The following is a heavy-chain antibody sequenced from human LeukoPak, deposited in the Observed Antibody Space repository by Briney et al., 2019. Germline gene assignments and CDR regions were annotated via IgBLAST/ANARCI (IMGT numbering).Heavy chain of an antibody. V-gene: IGHV3-7*01. CDR2: IKQDGSEK. CDR3: ARDSYGDYYFDY. J-gene: IGHJ4*02. D-gene: IGHD4-17*01. Sequence: GGSLRLSCAAFGFTFRSYWMTWVRQAPGKGLEWVANIKQDGSEKYYVDSVKGRFTISRDNAKNSLYLQMNSLRAEDTAVYYCARDSYGDYYFDYWGQGTLVTVSS. CDR1: GFTFRSYW.